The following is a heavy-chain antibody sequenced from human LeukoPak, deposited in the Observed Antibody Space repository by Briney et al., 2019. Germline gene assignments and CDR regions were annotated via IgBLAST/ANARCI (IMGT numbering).Heavy chain of an antibody. CDR3: ARERITMVRGRYYREHEESNWFDP. Sequence: ASVKVSCKASGYTFTSYAMHWVRQAPGQRLEWMGWINAGNGNTKYSQKFQGRVTITRDTSASTAYMELSSLRSEDTAVYYCARERITMVRGRYYREHEESNWFDPWGQGTLVTVSS. J-gene: IGHJ5*02. D-gene: IGHD3-10*01. CDR1: GYTFTSYA. CDR2: INAGNGNT. V-gene: IGHV1-3*01.